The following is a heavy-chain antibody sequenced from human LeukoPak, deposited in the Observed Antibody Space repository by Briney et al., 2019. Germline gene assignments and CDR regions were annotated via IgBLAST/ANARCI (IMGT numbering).Heavy chain of an antibody. J-gene: IGHJ6*02. D-gene: IGHD2-2*01. Sequence: PMASVKVSCKASGGTFSSYAISWVRQAPGQGLEWMGGIIPIFGTANYAQKFQGRVTITADESTSTAYMELSSQRSEDTAVYYCAREVEDIVVVPAAMRGPPYYYYGMDVWGQGTTVTVSS. V-gene: IGHV1-69*13. CDR3: AREVEDIVVVPAAMRGPPYYYYGMDV. CDR1: GGTFSSYA. CDR2: IIPIFGTA.